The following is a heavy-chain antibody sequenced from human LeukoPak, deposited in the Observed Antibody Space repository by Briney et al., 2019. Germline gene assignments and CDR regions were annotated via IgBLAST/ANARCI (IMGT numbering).Heavy chain of an antibody. CDR2: ISAYNGNT. Sequence: ASVKVSCKASGYTFTSYGISWVRQAPGQGLEWMGWISAYNGNTNYAQKLQGRVTMATDTSTSTAYMEPRSLRSDDTAVYYCARLYYYDSSGHQNPDYWGQGTLVTVSS. CDR1: GYTFTSYG. J-gene: IGHJ4*02. CDR3: ARLYYYDSSGHQNPDY. V-gene: IGHV1-18*01. D-gene: IGHD3-22*01.